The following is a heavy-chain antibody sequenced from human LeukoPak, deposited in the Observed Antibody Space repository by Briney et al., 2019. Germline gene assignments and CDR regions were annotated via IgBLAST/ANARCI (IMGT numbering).Heavy chain of an antibody. CDR1: GFTFSSYA. Sequence: PGGSLRLSCAASGFTFSSYAMGWGREAPGEGLEWVSAISGSGGSTYYADSVKGRFTISRDNSKNTLYLQMNSLRAEDTAVYYCAKGGRWHASDVWFDPWGQGHLVTVSS. V-gene: IGHV3-23*01. CDR3: AKGGRWHASDVWFDP. J-gene: IGHJ5*02. D-gene: IGHD5-24*01. CDR2: ISGSGGST.